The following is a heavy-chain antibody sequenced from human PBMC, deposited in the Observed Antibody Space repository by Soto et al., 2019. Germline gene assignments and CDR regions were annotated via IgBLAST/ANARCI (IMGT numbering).Heavy chain of an antibody. Sequence: ASVKVSCKASGYTFTSYGISWVRQAPGQGLEWMGWISAYNGNTNYAQKLQGRVTMTTDTSTSTAYMELRSLRSDDTAMYYCAIVHGPINDYSNDYYYYYYYMDVWGKGTTVTVSS. J-gene: IGHJ6*03. V-gene: IGHV1-18*01. CDR1: GYTFTSYG. D-gene: IGHD4-4*01. CDR3: AIVHGPINDYSNDYYYYYYYMDV. CDR2: ISAYNGNT.